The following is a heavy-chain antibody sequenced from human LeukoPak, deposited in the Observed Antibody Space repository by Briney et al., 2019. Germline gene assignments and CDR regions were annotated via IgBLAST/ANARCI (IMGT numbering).Heavy chain of an antibody. CDR2: ISYDGSNK. CDR3: ALQGSPQPNYYYYYMDV. J-gene: IGHJ6*03. Sequence: GGSLRLSCAASGFTFSSYAMHWVRQAPGKGLEWVAVISYDGSNKYYADSVKGRFTISRDNSKNTLYLQVNSLRAEDTAVYYCALQGSPQPNYYYYYMDVWGKGTTVTVSS. V-gene: IGHV3-30-3*01. D-gene: IGHD5-24*01. CDR1: GFTFSSYA.